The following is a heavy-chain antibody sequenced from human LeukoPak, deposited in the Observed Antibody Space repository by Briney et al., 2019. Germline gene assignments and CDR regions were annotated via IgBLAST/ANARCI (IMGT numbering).Heavy chain of an antibody. CDR3: ARDYYPYFFGSGSPKWFDP. D-gene: IGHD3-10*01. CDR1: KFTFSRDS. V-gene: IGHV3-7*01. CDR2: IKQDGSEK. J-gene: IGHJ5*02. Sequence: PGGSLRLSCAASKFTFSRDSMNWVRQAPGKGLEWVATIKQDGSEKHYVDSVKGRFTISRDNAKNSLFLQMNSLRAEDTAVYYCARDYYPYFFGSGSPKWFDPWGQGTLVAVSS.